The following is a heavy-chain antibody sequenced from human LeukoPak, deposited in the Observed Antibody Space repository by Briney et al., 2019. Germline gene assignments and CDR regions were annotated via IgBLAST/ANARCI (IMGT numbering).Heavy chain of an antibody. V-gene: IGHV4-34*01. Sequence: SETLSLTCALYGGSFSNYFWLWIRQAPGKGLEWIGEINHSGNTNYNPSLKSRVTISIDTANNQFSLKLTSVTAADTAVYYCGPGWAAVDARWGQGTLVAVSS. CDR2: INHSGNT. J-gene: IGHJ4*02. D-gene: IGHD1-14*01. CDR3: GPGWAAVDAR. CDR1: GGSFSNYF.